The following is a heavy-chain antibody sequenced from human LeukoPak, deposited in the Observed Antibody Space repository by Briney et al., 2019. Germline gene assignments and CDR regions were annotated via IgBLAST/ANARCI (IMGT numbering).Heavy chain of an antibody. CDR2: IYHSGST. D-gene: IGHD3-10*01. Sequence: SETLSLTCAVSGGSISSSNWWSWVRQPPRKGLEWIGEIYHSGSTNYNPSLKSRVTISVDKSKNQFSLKLSSVPAADTAVYYCAGVIGYYGSGSYLWFDPWGQGTLVTVSS. CDR1: GGSISSSNW. V-gene: IGHV4-4*02. CDR3: AGVIGYYGSGSYLWFDP. J-gene: IGHJ5*02.